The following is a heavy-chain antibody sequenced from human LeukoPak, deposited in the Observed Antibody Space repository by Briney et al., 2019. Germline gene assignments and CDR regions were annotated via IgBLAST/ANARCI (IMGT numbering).Heavy chain of an antibody. D-gene: IGHD3-22*01. CDR2: ISGSGDNT. J-gene: IGHJ3*02. V-gene: IGHV3-23*01. Sequence: GGTLRLSCAASGFTFSSHGMSWVRQAPGKGLEWVSTISGSGDNTYYADSVKGRFTISRDNSKNTLYLQMNSLRAEDTAVYYCAKVRMITMIAYDAFDIWGQGTMVTVSS. CDR3: AKVRMITMIAYDAFDI. CDR1: GFTFSSHG.